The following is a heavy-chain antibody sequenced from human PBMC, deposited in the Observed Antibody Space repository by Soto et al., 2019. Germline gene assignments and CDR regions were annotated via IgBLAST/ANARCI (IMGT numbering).Heavy chain of an antibody. CDR2: TIPIFGTA. CDR3: ARDRASPSGRDYYYYGMDV. J-gene: IGHJ6*02. Sequence: SVKVSCKASGGTFSSYAISWVRQAPGQGLEWMGGTIPIFGTANYAQKFQGRVTITADESTSTAYMELSSLRSEDTAVYYCARDRASPSGRDYYYYGMDVWGQGTTVTV. V-gene: IGHV1-69*13. CDR1: GGTFSSYA. D-gene: IGHD1-26*01.